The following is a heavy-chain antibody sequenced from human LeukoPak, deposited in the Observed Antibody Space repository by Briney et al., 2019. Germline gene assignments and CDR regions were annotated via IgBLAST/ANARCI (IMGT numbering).Heavy chain of an antibody. J-gene: IGHJ4*02. V-gene: IGHV3-20*04. Sequence: GGSLRLSCAASGFIFEDYGMSWVRQAPGKGLEWVSGIDWNGGGTGCADSVKGRFTISRDVAKNSLYLQMSSLRAEDTALYYCAREWNGYNDYWGQGTLVTVSS. CDR3: AREWNGYNDY. CDR1: GFIFEDYG. D-gene: IGHD1-1*01. CDR2: IDWNGGGT.